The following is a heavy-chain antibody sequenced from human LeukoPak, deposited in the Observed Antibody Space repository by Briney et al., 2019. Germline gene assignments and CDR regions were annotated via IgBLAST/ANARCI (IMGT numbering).Heavy chain of an antibody. CDR2: IYYSGST. Sequence: SETLSLTCTVSGGCISSCSYYWGWIRQPPGKGLEWIGSIYYSGSTYYNPSLKSRVTISVDTSKNQFSLKLSSVTAADTAVYYCARDAVSLANWFDPWGQGTLVTVSS. V-gene: IGHV4-39*01. CDR3: ARDAVSLANWFDP. CDR1: GGCISSCSYY. J-gene: IGHJ5*02.